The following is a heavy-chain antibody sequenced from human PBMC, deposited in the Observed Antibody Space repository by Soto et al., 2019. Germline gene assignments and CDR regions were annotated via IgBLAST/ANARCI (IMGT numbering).Heavy chain of an antibody. CDR1: GFTVSSNY. Sequence: GGSLRLSCAASGFTVSSNYMSWVRQAPGKGLEWVSVIYSGGSTYYADSVKGRFTISRDNSKNTLYLQMKSLRAEDTAVYDCASKVASEQWLVREEDDFDIWGQGTMVTVSS. V-gene: IGHV3-66*01. D-gene: IGHD6-19*01. CDR3: ASKVASEQWLVREEDDFDI. J-gene: IGHJ3*02. CDR2: IYSGGST.